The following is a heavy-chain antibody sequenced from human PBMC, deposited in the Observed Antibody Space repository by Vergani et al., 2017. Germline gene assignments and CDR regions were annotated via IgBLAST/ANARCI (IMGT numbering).Heavy chain of an antibody. D-gene: IGHD3-10*01. Sequence: EVQLLESGGGLVQPGGSRRLSCAGAGFTFDTYTMDYVRQAPGKGLEWVATISSGGGDIFYAESVKGRFTISRDNSKNTLFLQMNSLKDEDTAVYYCTTAWGLYYLHGEYFQYWGRGTLVSVSS. J-gene: IGHJ1*01. CDR2: ISSGGGDI. CDR1: GFTFDTYT. V-gene: IGHV3-23*01. CDR3: TTAWGLYYLHGEYFQY.